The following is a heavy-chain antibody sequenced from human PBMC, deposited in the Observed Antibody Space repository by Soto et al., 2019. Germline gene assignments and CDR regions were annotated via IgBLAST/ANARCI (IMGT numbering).Heavy chain of an antibody. CDR1: GFTFSSYA. J-gene: IGHJ4*02. CDR3: ARANLSSGSYFDY. Sequence: GESLKISCAASGFTFSSYAMHWVRQAPGKGLEWVAVISYDGSNKYYADSVKGRFTISRDNSKNTLYLQMNSLRAEDTAVYYCARANLSSGSYFDYWGQGTLVTVSS. CDR2: ISYDGSNK. D-gene: IGHD1-26*01. V-gene: IGHV3-30*04.